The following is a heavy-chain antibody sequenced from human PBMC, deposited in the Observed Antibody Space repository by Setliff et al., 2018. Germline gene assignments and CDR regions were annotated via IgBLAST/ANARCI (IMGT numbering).Heavy chain of an antibody. D-gene: IGHD2-15*01. Sequence: ASVKVSYKASGHIFNSYGISWVRQAPGKGLEWVGWISSYNDVTTYAQRFQGRVTLTKDTSTSAAYMELRSLRSDDSAVYYCAISTLSICSGGSCPNAFDVWGQGTMVTVSS. CDR1: GHIFNSYG. J-gene: IGHJ3*01. V-gene: IGHV1-18*01. CDR3: AISTLSICSGGSCPNAFDV. CDR2: ISSYNDVT.